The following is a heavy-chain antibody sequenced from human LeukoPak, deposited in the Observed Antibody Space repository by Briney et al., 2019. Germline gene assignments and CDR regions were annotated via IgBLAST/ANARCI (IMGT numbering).Heavy chain of an antibody. J-gene: IGHJ5*02. D-gene: IGHD2-15*01. CDR1: GYTLTELS. Sequence: PAASVKVSCKVSGYTLTELSMHWVRQAPGKGLEWMGGFDPEDGETIYAQKFQGRVTMTEDTSTDTAYMELSSLRSEDTAVYYCATACGGSCYYNWFDPWGQGTLVTVSS. CDR2: FDPEDGET. CDR3: ATACGGSCYYNWFDP. V-gene: IGHV1-24*01.